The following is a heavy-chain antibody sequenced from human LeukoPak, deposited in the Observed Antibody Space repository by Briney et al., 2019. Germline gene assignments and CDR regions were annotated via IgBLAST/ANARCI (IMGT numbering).Heavy chain of an antibody. J-gene: IGHJ4*02. Sequence: GGSLRLSCAASGFTFSSYSMNWVRQAPGKGLEWVSSISSSSSYIYYADSVKGRFTISRDNAQNSLYLQMNSLKTEDTAVYYCTRRYYDSSGYYTGYDYWGQGTLVTVSS. D-gene: IGHD3-22*01. V-gene: IGHV3-21*04. CDR1: GFTFSSYS. CDR3: TRRYYDSSGYYTGYDY. CDR2: ISSSSSYI.